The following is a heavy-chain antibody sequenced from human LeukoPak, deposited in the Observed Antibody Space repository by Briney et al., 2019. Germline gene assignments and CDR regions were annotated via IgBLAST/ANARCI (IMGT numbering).Heavy chain of an antibody. Sequence: SSETLSLTCTVSGGSISSYYWSWIRQPAGKGLEWIGRIYTSGSTNYNPSLKSRVTTSVDTSKSQFSLKLSSVTAADTAVYYCARDGLRRYYGSGSYRYFDYWGQGTLVTVSS. CDR3: ARDGLRRYYGSGSYRYFDY. V-gene: IGHV4-4*07. CDR2: IYTSGST. J-gene: IGHJ4*02. D-gene: IGHD3-10*01. CDR1: GGSISSYY.